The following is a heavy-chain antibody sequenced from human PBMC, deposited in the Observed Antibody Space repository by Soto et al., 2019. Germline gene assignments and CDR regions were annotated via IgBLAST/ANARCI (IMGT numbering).Heavy chain of an antibody. J-gene: IGHJ5*02. Sequence: SVKVSCKASGGTFSSYAISWVRQAPGQGLEWMGGIIPIFGTANYAQKFQGRVTITADESTSTAYMGLSSLRSEDTAVYYCARDMSRSAMVLDPWGQGTLVTVSS. V-gene: IGHV1-69*13. CDR1: GGTFSSYA. CDR2: IIPIFGTA. D-gene: IGHD5-18*01. CDR3: ARDMSRSAMVLDP.